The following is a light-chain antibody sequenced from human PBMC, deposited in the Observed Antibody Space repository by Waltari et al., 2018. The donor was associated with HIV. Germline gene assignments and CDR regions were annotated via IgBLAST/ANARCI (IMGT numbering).Light chain of an antibody. Sequence: QSVLTQPPSASGTPGQRLTISCSGRSSNIGSNYVYWYQQLPGTAPKLLIYRNNQRPSGVPDRFSGSKSGTSASLAISGLRSEDEADYYCATWDDTLSGHVVFGGGTKLNVL. J-gene: IGLJ2*01. V-gene: IGLV1-47*01. CDR3: ATWDDTLSGHVV. CDR2: RNN. CDR1: SSNIGSNY.